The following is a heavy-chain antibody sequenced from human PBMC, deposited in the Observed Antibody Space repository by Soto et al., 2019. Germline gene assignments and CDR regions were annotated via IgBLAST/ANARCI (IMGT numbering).Heavy chain of an antibody. D-gene: IGHD3-10*01. Sequence: QAQLVQSGAEVKKPGASVKVSCKASGYTFTSYGINWVRQAPGQGLEWMGWISGYNGNTKDAQKFQGRVTMPTDTSTRTAYMELRSLRSNDTAVYYCARDYYGSGSYYSGYFYGMDVWGQGTTVTVSS. CDR3: ARDYYGSGSYYSGYFYGMDV. J-gene: IGHJ6*02. CDR1: GYTFTSYG. CDR2: ISGYNGNT. V-gene: IGHV1-18*04.